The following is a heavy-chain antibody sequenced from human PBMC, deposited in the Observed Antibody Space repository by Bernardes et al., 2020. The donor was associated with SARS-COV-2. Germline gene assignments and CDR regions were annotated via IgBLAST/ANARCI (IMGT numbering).Heavy chain of an antibody. CDR3: SRAKLWFNYCYGMDV. D-gene: IGHD5-18*01. V-gene: IGHV4-61*02. Sequence: SVTLSLTCTVSGGSISSGSYYWSWIRQPAGKGLEWIGRIYTTGTTNYNPSLKSRVTISVDTSKKHFSLKLSSVTAADTAVYYCSRAKLWFNYCYGMDVWGQGTTVTVSS. CDR1: GGSISSGSYY. CDR2: IYTTGTT. J-gene: IGHJ6*02.